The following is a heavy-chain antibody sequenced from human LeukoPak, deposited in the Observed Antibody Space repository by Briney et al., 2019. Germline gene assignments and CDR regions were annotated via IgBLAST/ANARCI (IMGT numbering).Heavy chain of an antibody. D-gene: IGHD2-15*01. CDR1: GGSFSGYY. CDR3: ARLPYCSGGSCYFDY. J-gene: IGHJ4*02. V-gene: IGHV4-34*01. Sequence: PSETLSLTCADYGGSFSGYYWSWIRQPPGKGLEWIGEINHSGSTNYNPSLKSRVTMSVDTSKHQFSLKLSSVTAADTAVYYCARLPYCSGGSCYFDYWGQGTLVTVSS. CDR2: INHSGST.